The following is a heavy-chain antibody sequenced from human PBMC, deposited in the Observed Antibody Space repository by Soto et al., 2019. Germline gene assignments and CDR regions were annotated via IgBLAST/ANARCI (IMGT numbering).Heavy chain of an antibody. J-gene: IGHJ6*02. D-gene: IGHD6-13*01. Sequence: QVQLVQSGAEVKKPGASVKVSCKASGYTFTSYGISWVRQAPGQGLEWMGWISAYNGNTNYAQKLQGRVTMTTDTSTSTAYMELRSLRSDDTAVYYCARDRGYSSSWSRGGMRGMDVWGQGTTVTVSS. CDR3: ARDRGYSSSWSRGGMRGMDV. CDR1: GYTFTSYG. V-gene: IGHV1-18*01. CDR2: ISAYNGNT.